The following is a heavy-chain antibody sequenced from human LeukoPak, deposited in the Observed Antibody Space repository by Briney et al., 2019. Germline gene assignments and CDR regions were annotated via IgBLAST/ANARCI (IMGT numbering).Heavy chain of an antibody. Sequence: PGGSLRLSCTASGFTFGDYAMSWFRQAPGKGLEWVGFIRSKAYGGTTKYAASVKGRFTISRDDSKSIAYLQMNSLKTEDTAVYYCTRDLVDYGDDRWFDPWGQGTLVTVSS. J-gene: IGHJ5*02. CDR2: IRSKAYGGTT. V-gene: IGHV3-49*03. CDR1: GFTFGDYA. CDR3: TRDLVDYGDDRWFDP. D-gene: IGHD4-17*01.